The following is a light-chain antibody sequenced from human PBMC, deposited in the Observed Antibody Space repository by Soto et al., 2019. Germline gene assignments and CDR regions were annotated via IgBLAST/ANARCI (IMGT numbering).Light chain of an antibody. Sequence: QSALTQPASVSGSPGQSITISCTGTSSDIGGHNYVSWYQKHPGKAPKVMIYEVSNRPSGVSNRFSGSKSGITASLTISGLQAEDEADYYCSSYTSPGSVIFGGGTKLTVL. CDR1: SSDIGGHNY. CDR3: SSYTSPGSVI. J-gene: IGLJ2*01. V-gene: IGLV2-14*01. CDR2: EVS.